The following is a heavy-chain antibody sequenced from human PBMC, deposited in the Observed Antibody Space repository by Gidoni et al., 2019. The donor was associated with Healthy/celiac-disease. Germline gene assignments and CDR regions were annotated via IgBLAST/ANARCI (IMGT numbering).Heavy chain of an antibody. Sequence: EVQLLASGGGLVQPGGSLRLSCSASGFTFSSYAMSWVRQAPGKGLEWVSAISGSGGSTYYADSVKGRFTISRDNSKNTLYLQMNSLRAEDTAVYYCAKDSQMRQLAPVDYWGQGTLVTVSS. D-gene: IGHD6-6*01. V-gene: IGHV3-23*01. CDR2: ISGSGGST. CDR3: AKDSQMRQLAPVDY. J-gene: IGHJ4*02. CDR1: GFTFSSYA.